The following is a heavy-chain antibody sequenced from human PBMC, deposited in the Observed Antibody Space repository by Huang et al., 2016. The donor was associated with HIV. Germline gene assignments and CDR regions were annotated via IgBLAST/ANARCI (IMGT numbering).Heavy chain of an antibody. J-gene: IGHJ3*02. CDR1: GFTFGDYV. V-gene: IGHV3-49*05. D-gene: IGHD6-19*01. CDR2: IRSKAYGGTT. Sequence: ELQLVESGGGLVKPGRSLRLSCTASGFTFGDYVMSWFRQAPGTGLEWVGFIRSKAYGGTTYYAAAERGRFTISRDDSKSIAYLQVNSLKTEDTAVYYCTRTGYNSDDAFDIWGQGTMVTVSS. CDR3: TRTGYNSDDAFDI.